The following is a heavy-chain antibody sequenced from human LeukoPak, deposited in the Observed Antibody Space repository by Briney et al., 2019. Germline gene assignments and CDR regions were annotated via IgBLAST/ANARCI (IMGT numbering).Heavy chain of an antibody. V-gene: IGHV4-59*01. CDR3: ARVFRPLRRYYYFDY. D-gene: IGHD3-9*01. J-gene: IGHJ4*02. CDR1: GGSISSYY. Sequence: KPSETLSLTCTVSGGSISSYYWSWIRQPPGKGLEWIGYIYYSGSTNYNPSLKSRVTISVDTSKNQFSLKLSSVTAADTAVYYCARVFRPLRRYYYFDYWGQGTLVTVSS. CDR2: IYYSGST.